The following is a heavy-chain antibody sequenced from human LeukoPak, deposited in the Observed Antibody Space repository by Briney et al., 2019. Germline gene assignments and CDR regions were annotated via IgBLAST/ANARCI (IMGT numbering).Heavy chain of an antibody. CDR1: GGSISNYY. CDR3: ARGYVANTNGFDY. D-gene: IGHD3-16*01. Sequence: PSETLSLTCTVSGGSISNYYWSWIRQPPGKGLEWIGYIYYSGSTNYNPSLKSRVTISVDTSKNQFSLKLSSVTAADTAVYYCARGYVANTNGFDYWGQGTLVTVSS. CDR2: IYYSGST. J-gene: IGHJ4*02. V-gene: IGHV4-59*01.